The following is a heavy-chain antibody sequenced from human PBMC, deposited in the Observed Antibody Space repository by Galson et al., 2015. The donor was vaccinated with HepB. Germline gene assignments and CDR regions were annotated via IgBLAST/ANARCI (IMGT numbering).Heavy chain of an antibody. CDR3: ARVLWGAFDI. CDR2: IYSGGST. CDR1: GFTFSSYA. Sequence: SLRLSCAASGFTFSSYAMSWVRQAPGKGLEWVSVIYSGGSTYSADSVKGRFTISRDNSKSTLYLQMNSLRAEDTAVYYCARVLWGAFDIWGQGTMVTVSS. D-gene: IGHD2-21*01. V-gene: IGHV3-66*01. J-gene: IGHJ3*02.